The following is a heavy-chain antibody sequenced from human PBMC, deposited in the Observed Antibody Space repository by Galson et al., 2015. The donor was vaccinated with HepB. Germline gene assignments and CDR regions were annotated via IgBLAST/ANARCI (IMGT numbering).Heavy chain of an antibody. V-gene: IGHV3-23*01. CDR3: AKGYGLFDS. Sequence: SLRLSCAASGFTFRNYAMSWVRQVPGKGLKWVSGISGDGGSSFYADSVKGRFTISKDNSKDTVYLKINSARDEDTAVYYCAKGYGLFDSWGQGILVTVSS. D-gene: IGHD3-16*01. J-gene: IGHJ5*01. CDR1: GFTFRNYA. CDR2: ISGDGGSS.